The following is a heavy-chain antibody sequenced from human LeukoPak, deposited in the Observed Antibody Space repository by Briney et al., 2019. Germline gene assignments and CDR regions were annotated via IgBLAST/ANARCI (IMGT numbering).Heavy chain of an antibody. CDR2: ISGGVGNT. V-gene: IGHV3-23*01. CDR3: AKARNGYTTEYLHH. Sequence: RPGGSLRLSCTPSGFTLSSFAMSWVRQAPGKGLEWVSAISGGVGNTYYADSVKGRFTISRDNSKNAPYLQMNSLRAEDSALYYCAKARNGYTTEYLHHWGQGTLVTVSS. CDR1: GFTLSSFA. J-gene: IGHJ1*01. D-gene: IGHD5-24*01.